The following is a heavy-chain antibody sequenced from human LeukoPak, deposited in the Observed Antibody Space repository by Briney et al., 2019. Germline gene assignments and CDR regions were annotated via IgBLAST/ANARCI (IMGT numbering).Heavy chain of an antibody. CDR3: ARSERGSRRDGYNKGFDY. Sequence: ASVKVSCKASGYTFTGYYMHWVRQAPGQGLEWMGRINPNSGGTNYAQKFQGRVTMTRDTSISTAYMELSRLRSDDAAVYYCARSERGSRRDGYNKGFDYWGQGTLVTVSS. D-gene: IGHD5-24*01. CDR1: GYTFTGYY. CDR2: INPNSGGT. J-gene: IGHJ4*02. V-gene: IGHV1-2*02.